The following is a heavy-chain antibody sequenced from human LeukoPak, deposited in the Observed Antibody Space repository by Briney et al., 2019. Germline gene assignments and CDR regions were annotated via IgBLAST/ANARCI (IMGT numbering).Heavy chain of an antibody. J-gene: IGHJ6*03. CDR1: GFTFSSYA. V-gene: IGHV3-23*01. CDR2: ISGSGGST. Sequence: PGGSLRLSCAASGFTFSSYAMSWVRQAPGKGLEWVSAISGSGGSTYYADSVKGRFTISRDNSKNTLYLQMNSLRAEDTAVYYCAKGACGDCYSRYYYYYMDVWGKGTTVTVSS. D-gene: IGHD2-21*02. CDR3: AKGACGDCYSRYYYYYMDV.